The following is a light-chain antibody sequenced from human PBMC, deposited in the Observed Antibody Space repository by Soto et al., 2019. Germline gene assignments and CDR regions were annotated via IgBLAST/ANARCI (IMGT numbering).Light chain of an antibody. J-gene: IGLJ1*01. V-gene: IGLV2-14*01. CDR2: DVS. CDR1: SNDVGGYNY. CDR3: SSYTYTSTLGV. Sequence: QSALTQPASVSGSPGQSITISCNGTSNDVGGYNYVSWYQQHPGKAPKLMIYDVSNRPSGVSNRFSGSKSGNTASLTISGLQAEDEADYYCSSYTYTSTLGVFGTGTKLTVL.